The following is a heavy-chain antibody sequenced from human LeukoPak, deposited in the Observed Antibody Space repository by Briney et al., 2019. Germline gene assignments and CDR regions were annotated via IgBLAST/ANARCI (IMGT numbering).Heavy chain of an antibody. Sequence: PGGSLRLSCTASGFTFNNYVMSWVRQAPGKGLEWVSAISGSGGSTYYADSVKGRFTISRDNANSALYLQMNSLTVEDTAIYFCTRKGSQWDFLVDFWGQGTLVTVSS. CDR1: GFTFNNYV. V-gene: IGHV3-23*01. CDR2: ISGSGGST. J-gene: IGHJ4*02. D-gene: IGHD2/OR15-2a*01. CDR3: TRKGSQWDFLVDF.